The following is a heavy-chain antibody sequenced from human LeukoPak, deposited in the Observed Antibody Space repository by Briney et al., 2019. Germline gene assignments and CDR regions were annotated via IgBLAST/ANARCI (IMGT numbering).Heavy chain of an antibody. J-gene: IGHJ6*02. CDR2: INHSGSN. D-gene: IGHD2-21*02. CDR1: GGSFSGYY. V-gene: IGHV4-34*01. Sequence: PSETLSLTCAVYGGSFSGYYWSWIRQPPGKGLEWIGEINHSGSNNYNPSPKSRVTISVDTSKNQFSLKLSSVTAADTAVYYCARGPYCGGDCSHGYYYYGMDVWGQGTTVTVSS. CDR3: ARGPYCGGDCSHGYYYYGMDV.